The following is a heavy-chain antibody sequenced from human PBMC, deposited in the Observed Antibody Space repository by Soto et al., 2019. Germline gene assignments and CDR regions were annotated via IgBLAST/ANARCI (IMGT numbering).Heavy chain of an antibody. CDR3: AKDQKFGELLTVDY. CDR2: ISPKSGGT. CDR1: GYTFIDYY. Sequence: GASVKVSCKASGYTFIDYYMHWVRQAPGQGFEWMGGISPKSGGTNYAQKFQGRVTMTWDTSLNTAYMELSSLMSEDTAIYYCAKDQKFGELLTVDYWGQGTLVTVSS. V-gene: IGHV1-2*02. J-gene: IGHJ4*02. D-gene: IGHD3-10*01.